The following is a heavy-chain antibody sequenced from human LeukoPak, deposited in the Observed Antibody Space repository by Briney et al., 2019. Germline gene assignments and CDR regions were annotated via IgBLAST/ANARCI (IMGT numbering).Heavy chain of an antibody. V-gene: IGHV2-5*01. CDR3: AHRLTYYYDSSGYYFDY. Sequence: SGPTLVKPTQTLTLTCTFSGFSLSTSGVGVGWIRQPPGKALEWLALIYWNDDKRYSPSLKSRLTITKDTSKNQVVLTKTNMDPVDTATYYCAHRLTYYYDSSGYYFDYWGQGTLVTVSS. CDR1: GFSLSTSGVG. D-gene: IGHD3-22*01. CDR2: IYWNDDK. J-gene: IGHJ4*02.